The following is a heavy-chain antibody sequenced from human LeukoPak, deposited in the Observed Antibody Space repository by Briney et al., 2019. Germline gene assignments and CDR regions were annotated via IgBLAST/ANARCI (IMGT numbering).Heavy chain of an antibody. Sequence: SETLSLTSTFSGGSVSSGSYHWGWIRQPPGTGLEGIAYIFNSGSSNYNPSLKSRVTISVDTSKNQFSLKLNSVTAADTAQYHCARGVGGVREGFDIWGQGTMVTVSS. J-gene: IGHJ3*02. CDR3: ARGVGGVREGFDI. CDR1: GGSVSSGSYH. D-gene: IGHD3-16*01. CDR2: IFNSGSS. V-gene: IGHV4-61*01.